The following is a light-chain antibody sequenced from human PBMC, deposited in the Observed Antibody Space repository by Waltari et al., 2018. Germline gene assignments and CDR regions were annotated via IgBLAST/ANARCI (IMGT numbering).Light chain of an antibody. CDR3: QQSYGPPYT. Sequence: DIQMTQSPSSLSVSLGDRVTITCRANQSISKYLNWYQQRPGKAPKLLVYFKSSLQSGVPSRFSGSGSGTDFTLTINTLQPEDFATYFCQQSYGPPYTFGQGTRLEIK. V-gene: IGKV1-39*01. J-gene: IGKJ2*01. CDR1: QSISKY. CDR2: FKS.